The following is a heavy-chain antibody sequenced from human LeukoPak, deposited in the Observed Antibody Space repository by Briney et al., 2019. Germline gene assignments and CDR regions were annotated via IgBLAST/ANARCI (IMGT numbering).Heavy chain of an antibody. V-gene: IGHV4-59*01. CDR3: ARDRFGESQ. Sequence: SETLSLTCTVSGGSISSYYWSWMRQPPGKGLEWIGYIYYSGSTNYNPSLKSRVTISVDTSKNQFSLKLSSVTAADTAVYYCARDRFGESQWGQGTLVTVSS. D-gene: IGHD3-10*01. CDR1: GGSISSYY. J-gene: IGHJ4*02. CDR2: IYYSGST.